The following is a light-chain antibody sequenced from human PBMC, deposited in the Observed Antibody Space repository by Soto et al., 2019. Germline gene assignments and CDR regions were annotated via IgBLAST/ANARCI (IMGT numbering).Light chain of an antibody. CDR2: DNS. CDR3: GTWDSDLSAEV. V-gene: IGLV1-51*01. J-gene: IGLJ3*02. Sequence: QSVLTQPPSVSAAPGQKVTISCSGSSSNIGTNSVSWYQQLPGRAPKLVIFDNSKRPSGIPDRFSGSKSGSSATLGVTGLQTGDEADYYCGTWDSDLSAEVFGGGTKLTVL. CDR1: SSNIGTNS.